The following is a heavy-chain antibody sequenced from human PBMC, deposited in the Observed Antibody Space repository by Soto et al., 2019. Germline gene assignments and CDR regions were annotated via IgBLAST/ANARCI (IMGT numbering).Heavy chain of an antibody. V-gene: IGHV3-23*01. CDR3: AKDFSVEEDY. D-gene: IGHD2-15*01. CDR2: ISGRGGST. Sequence: GGSLRLSCAASGFIFSNYAMNWVRQAPGKGLEWVSLISGRGGSTYYADFVKGRLTISRDNSKNSLYLQMNSLRAEDTAVYYCAKDFSVEEDYWGQGTLVTVSS. J-gene: IGHJ4*02. CDR1: GFIFSNYA.